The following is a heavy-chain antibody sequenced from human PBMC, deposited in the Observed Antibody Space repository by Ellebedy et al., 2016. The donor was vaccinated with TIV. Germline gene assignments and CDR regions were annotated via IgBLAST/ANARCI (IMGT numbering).Heavy chain of an antibody. D-gene: IGHD4-17*01. CDR3: ARGVTTVPSTVFDI. Sequence: SETLSLXXTVSGGSISSSSYYWGWIRQPPGKGLEWIGSIYYSGSTYYNPSLKSRVTISVDTSKNQFSLKLSSVTAADTAVYYCARGVTTVPSTVFDIWGQGTMVTVSS. CDR1: GGSISSSSYY. CDR2: IYYSGST. V-gene: IGHV4-39*01. J-gene: IGHJ3*02.